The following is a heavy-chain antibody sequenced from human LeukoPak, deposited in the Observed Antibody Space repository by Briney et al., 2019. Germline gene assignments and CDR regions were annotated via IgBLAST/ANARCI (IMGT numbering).Heavy chain of an antibody. CDR3: ARDAYYYGSGSFHPRYYYYYMDV. CDR1: GYTFTSYY. D-gene: IGHD3-10*01. CDR2: INPSGGST. Sequence: ASVKVSCKASGYTFTSYYMHWVRQAPGQGLEWMGIINPSGGSTSYAQKFQGRVTMTRDTSTSTVYMELSSLRSEDTAVYYCARDAYYYGSGSFHPRYYYYYMDVWGKGTTVTISS. V-gene: IGHV1-46*01. J-gene: IGHJ6*03.